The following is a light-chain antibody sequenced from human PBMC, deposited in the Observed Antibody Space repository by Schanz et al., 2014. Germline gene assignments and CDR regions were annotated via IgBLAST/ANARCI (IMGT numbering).Light chain of an antibody. Sequence: QSALTQPPSVSGSPGQSVTISCTGSSSDVGRYNRVSWFQQPPGTAPKLMIFQVNSRPSGVPDRFSGSKSGNTASLTISGLQAEDEADYYCSSYTSSNTLVFGGGTKLTVL. CDR3: SSYTSSNTLV. V-gene: IGLV2-18*02. J-gene: IGLJ2*01. CDR2: QVN. CDR1: SSDVGRYNR.